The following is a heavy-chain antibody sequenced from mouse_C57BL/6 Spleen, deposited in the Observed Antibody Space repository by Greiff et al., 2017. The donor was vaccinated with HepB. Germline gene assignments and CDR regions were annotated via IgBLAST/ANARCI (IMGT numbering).Heavy chain of an antibody. CDR3: ARSRYDLGYFDV. CDR1: GYTFTSYW. D-gene: IGHD2-12*01. V-gene: IGHV1-59*01. Sequence: QVQLKQPGAELVRPGTSVKLSCKASGYTFTSYWMHWVKQRPGQGLEWIGVIDPSDSYTNYNQKFKGKATLTVDTSSSTAYMQLSSLTSEDSAVYYCARSRYDLGYFDVWGTGTTVTVSS. J-gene: IGHJ1*03. CDR2: IDPSDSYT.